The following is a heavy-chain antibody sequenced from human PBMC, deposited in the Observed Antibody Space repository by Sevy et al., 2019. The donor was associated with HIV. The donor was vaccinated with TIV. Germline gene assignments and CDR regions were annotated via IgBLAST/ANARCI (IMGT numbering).Heavy chain of an antibody. CDR1: GFTVSNNY. CDR2: IYTGGST. Sequence: GGSLRLSCAASGFTVSNNYMSWVRQAPGKGLEWVSVIYTGGSTYYVASVEGRFTRSRDDSKNTVYLEMNNLSAEDTAIYYCARDHGGVQDWYFDLWGRGTLVTISS. D-gene: IGHD2-8*02. V-gene: IGHV3-53*01. CDR3: ARDHGGVQDWYFDL. J-gene: IGHJ2*01.